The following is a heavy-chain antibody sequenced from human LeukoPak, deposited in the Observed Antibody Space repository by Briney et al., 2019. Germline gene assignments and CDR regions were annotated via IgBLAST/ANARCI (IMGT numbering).Heavy chain of an antibody. D-gene: IGHD3-10*02. CDR1: GYTFTGYS. CDR2: INPNIGGA. CDR3: ARGFRLILCQVPDNSALTMDI. V-gene: IGHV1-2*02. J-gene: IGHJ3*02. Sequence: ASVKVSCKASGYTFTGYSMHWVRQAPGQGLEWMGGINPNIGGANYAQKFQGRVTITTDTSTSTAYMELSRLRSEDTAVYYCARGFRLILCQVPDNSALTMDIWGQGTMVTVSS.